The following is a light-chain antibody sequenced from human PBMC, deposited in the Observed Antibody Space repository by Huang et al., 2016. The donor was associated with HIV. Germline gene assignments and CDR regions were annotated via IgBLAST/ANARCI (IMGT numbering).Light chain of an antibody. J-gene: IGKJ4*02. V-gene: IGKV3-15*01. CDR2: DAS. CDR3: QKYSDWPPLT. CDR1: QSLGNS. Sequence: EIVLTQSPVTLSLSPGERATLSCRASQSLGNSLAWYQLTSGQPPRLLIFDASTRATGIPAGFSGSDYGTDVTRTISSRQSEDFAVYYCQKYSDWPPLTFGGGTKVEIK.